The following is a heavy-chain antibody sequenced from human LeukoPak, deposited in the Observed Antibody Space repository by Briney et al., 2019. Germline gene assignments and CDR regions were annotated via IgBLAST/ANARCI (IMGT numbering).Heavy chain of an antibody. CDR3: ARYPLVLGYYCYYGMDV. Sequence: PSETLSPTCTVSGGSVSSGSYYWSWIRQPPGKGLEWIGYIYYSGSTNYNPSLKSRVTISVDTSKNQFSLKLSSVTAADTAVYYCARYPLVLGYYCYYGMDVWGQGTTVTVSS. V-gene: IGHV4-61*01. J-gene: IGHJ6*02. CDR1: GGSVSSGSYY. CDR2: IYYSGST. D-gene: IGHD6-13*01.